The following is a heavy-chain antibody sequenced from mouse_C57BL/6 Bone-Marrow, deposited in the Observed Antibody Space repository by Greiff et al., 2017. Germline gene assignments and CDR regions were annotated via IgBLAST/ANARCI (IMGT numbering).Heavy chain of an antibody. CDR1: GYTFTSYW. V-gene: IGHV1-64*01. Sequence: QVQLQQPGAELVKPGASVKLSCKASGYTFTSYWMHWVKQRPGQGLEWIGMIHPNSGSTNYNEKFKSKATLTVDKSSSTAYMQLSSLTSEDSSVYYCARSGALLVRYFDYWGQGTTLTVSS. J-gene: IGHJ2*01. CDR2: IHPNSGST. D-gene: IGHD2-10*01. CDR3: ARSGALLVRYFDY.